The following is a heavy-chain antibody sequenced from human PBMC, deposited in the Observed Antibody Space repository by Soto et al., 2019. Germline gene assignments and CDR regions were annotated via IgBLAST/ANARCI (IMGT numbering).Heavy chain of an antibody. D-gene: IGHD5-12*01. J-gene: IGHJ4*01. CDR1: GFSLTTSGMT. Sequence: SGPTLANPTQTLWLTCTVSGFSLTTSGMTLGWNRQPPRKATEWLALAYQYSPSLQTRLTFTKDTSKNQVVLTMTNVDPGDTGTYHCTLRHDSSMGTIDWGQGIQVTVYS. V-gene: IGHV2-5*01. CDR2: AY. CDR3: TLRHDSSMGTID.